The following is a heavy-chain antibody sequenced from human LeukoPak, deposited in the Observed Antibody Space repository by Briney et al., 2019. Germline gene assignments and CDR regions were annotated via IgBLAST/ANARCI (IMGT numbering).Heavy chain of an antibody. CDR2: IYYSGST. D-gene: IGHD6-13*01. V-gene: IGHV4-39*07. J-gene: IGHJ5*02. CDR1: GDSINSSPYY. CDR3: ARDSSSSWYFLGGWFDP. Sequence: SETLSLTCTVSGDSINSSPYYWVWIRQPPGKGLEWIGSIYYSGSTYYDPSLKSRVTISVDTSKNQFSLKVRSVNAADTAVYYCARDSSSSWYFLGGWFDPWGQGTLVTVSS.